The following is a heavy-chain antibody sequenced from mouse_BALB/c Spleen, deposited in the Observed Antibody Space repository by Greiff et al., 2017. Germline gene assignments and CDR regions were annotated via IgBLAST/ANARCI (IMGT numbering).Heavy chain of an antibody. J-gene: IGHJ2*01. Sequence: QVQLQQSGAELMKPGASVKISCKATGYTFSSYWIEWVKQRPGHGLEWIGEILPGSGSTNYNEKFKGKATFTADTSSNTAYMQLSSLTSEDSAVYYCARFRYDGRYFDYWGQGTTLTVSS. CDR2: ILPGSGST. CDR3: ARFRYDGRYFDY. D-gene: IGHD2-14*01. CDR1: GYTFSSYW. V-gene: IGHV1-9*01.